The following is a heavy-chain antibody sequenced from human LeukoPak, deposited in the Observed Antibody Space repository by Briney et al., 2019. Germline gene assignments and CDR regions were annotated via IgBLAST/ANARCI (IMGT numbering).Heavy chain of an antibody. CDR3: ARGRFSGLPRATTSQFDY. CDR1: GGSFSGYS. CDR2: IKDSGSP. V-gene: IGHV4-34*01. J-gene: IGHJ4*02. D-gene: IGHD6-19*01. Sequence: PSETLSLTCAVYGGSFSGYSWTWIRQPPGKGLEWIGEIKDSGSPTFNPSLKGRVTMSVDTSNNQFSVRLSSLTAADTAVYYCARGRFSGLPRATTSQFDYWGQGTLVTVSS.